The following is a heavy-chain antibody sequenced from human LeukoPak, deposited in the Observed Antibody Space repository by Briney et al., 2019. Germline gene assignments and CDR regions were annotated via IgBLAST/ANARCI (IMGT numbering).Heavy chain of an antibody. CDR3: VGHIVVEL. CDR2: ISHTGIT. Sequence: ASETLSLTCAVSGAFISSSNWWTWVRQPPGKGLEWIGEISHTGITNYNPSLKNRVTVSVDRSKNHFSLSLNSVTAADTAFYYCVGHIVVELWSQGTLVTVSP. CDR1: GAFISSSNW. J-gene: IGHJ4*02. D-gene: IGHD2-2*01. V-gene: IGHV4-4*02.